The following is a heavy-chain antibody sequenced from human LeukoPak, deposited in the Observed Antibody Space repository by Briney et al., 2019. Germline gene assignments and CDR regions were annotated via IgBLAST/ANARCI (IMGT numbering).Heavy chain of an antibody. CDR1: GFTFSSYA. D-gene: IGHD2-2*01. V-gene: IGHV3-30-3*01. Sequence: GGSLRLSCAASGFTFSSYAMHWVRQALGKGLEWVALISYDGSNKYYADSVKGRFTISRDNSKNTLYLQMNSLRAEDTAVYYCARGSGPAAAAFDYWGQGTLVTVSS. CDR3: ARGSGPAAAAFDY. CDR2: ISYDGSNK. J-gene: IGHJ4*02.